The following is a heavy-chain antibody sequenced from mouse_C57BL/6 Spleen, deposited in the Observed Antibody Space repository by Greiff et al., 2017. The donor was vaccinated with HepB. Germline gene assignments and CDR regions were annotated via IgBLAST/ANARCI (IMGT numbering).Heavy chain of an antibody. CDR3: ARDDYPYYAMDY. V-gene: IGHV1-82*01. CDR2: IYPGDGDT. J-gene: IGHJ4*01. CDR1: GYAFSSSW. D-gene: IGHD2-4*01. Sequence: VQLQQSGPELVKPGASVKISCKASGYAFSSSWMNWVKQRPGKGLEWIGRIYPGDGDTNYNGKFKGKATLTADKSSSTAYLQRSSLTSEDSAVYFCARDDYPYYAMDYWGQGTSVTVSS.